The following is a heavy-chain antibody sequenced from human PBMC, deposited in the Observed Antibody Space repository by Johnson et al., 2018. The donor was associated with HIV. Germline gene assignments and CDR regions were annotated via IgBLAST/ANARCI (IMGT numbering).Heavy chain of an antibody. D-gene: IGHD1-7*01. Sequence: QVQLVESGGGVVQPRGSLRLSCAASGFTFSDYGMHWVRQAPGKGLEWVAFIRYDGGYKYYVDSVKGRFTISRDNAKNSLYLQMNSLRAEDTAVYYCARSATGTTADAFDIWGQGTMVTVSS. CDR1: GFTFSDYG. V-gene: IGHV3-30*02. CDR3: ARSATGTTADAFDI. J-gene: IGHJ3*02. CDR2: IRYDGGYK.